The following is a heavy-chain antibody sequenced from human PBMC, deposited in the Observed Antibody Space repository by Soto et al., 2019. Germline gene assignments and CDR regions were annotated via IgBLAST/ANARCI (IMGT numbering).Heavy chain of an antibody. CDR3: ARVGTQMTPPMGAWFDP. V-gene: IGHV1-8*01. CDR2: MNPNSGNT. D-gene: IGHD1-1*01. Sequence: GAPVEGSFKGSWYTFTRYYITRGRQAKGKGLEWMGWMNPNSGNTGYAQKFQGRVTMTRNTSISTAYMELSSLRSEDTAVYYCARVGTQMTPPMGAWFDPWGQGTLVTVSS. J-gene: IGHJ5*02. CDR1: WYTFTRYY.